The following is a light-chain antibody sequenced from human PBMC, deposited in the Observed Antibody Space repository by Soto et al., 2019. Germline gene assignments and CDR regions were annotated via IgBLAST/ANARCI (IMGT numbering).Light chain of an antibody. CDR1: RSDVGGYNY. CDR3: CSYAGTPYV. CDR2: GVS. Sequence: QSVLTQPRSVSASPGQSVTISCTGTRSDVGGYNYVSWYQHHPGKAPKLMIYGVSARPSGVPDRFSGSKSGNTASLTISGPQAEDEADYYCCSYAGTPYVFGTGTKVTVL. V-gene: IGLV2-11*01. J-gene: IGLJ1*01.